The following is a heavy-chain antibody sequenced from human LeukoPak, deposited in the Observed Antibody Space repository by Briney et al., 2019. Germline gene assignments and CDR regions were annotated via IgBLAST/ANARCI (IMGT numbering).Heavy chain of an antibody. CDR3: ARDRQPDYYDSSGYVDY. D-gene: IGHD3-22*01. CDR1: GFTFSSYG. CDR2: ISGSGGST. V-gene: IGHV3-23*01. Sequence: GGTLRLSCAASGFTFSSYGMSWVRQAPGKGLEWVSAISGSGGSTYYADSVKGRFTISRDNSKNTLYLQMNSLRAEDTAVYYCARDRQPDYYDSSGYVDYWGQGTLVTVSS. J-gene: IGHJ4*02.